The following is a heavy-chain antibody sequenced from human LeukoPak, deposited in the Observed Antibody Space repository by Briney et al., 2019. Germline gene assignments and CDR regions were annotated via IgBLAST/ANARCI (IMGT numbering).Heavy chain of an antibody. V-gene: IGHV3-30*04. CDR1: GFTFSSYA. J-gene: IGHJ4*02. Sequence: GGSLRLSCAASGFTFSSYAMHWVRQAPGKGLEWVAAISYDGSNKYYADSVKGRFTISRDNSKNTLYLQMNSLRAEDTAVYYCARDPGIAFDYWGQGTLVTVSS. CDR3: ARDPGIAFDY. D-gene: IGHD1-14*01. CDR2: ISYDGSNK.